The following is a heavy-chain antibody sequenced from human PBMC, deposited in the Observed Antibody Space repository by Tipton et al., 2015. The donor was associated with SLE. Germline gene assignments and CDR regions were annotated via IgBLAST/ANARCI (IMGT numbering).Heavy chain of an antibody. V-gene: IGHV4-34*01. CDR1: GGSFSGYY. CDR2: INHSGST. Sequence: TLSLTCAVYGGSFSGYYWSWIRQPPGKGLEWIGEINHSGSTNYNPSLKSRVTISVDTSKNQFSLKLSSVTAADTAVYYYARLWGAYYFDYWGQGTLVTVSS. J-gene: IGHJ4*02. D-gene: IGHD3-16*01. CDR3: ARLWGAYYFDY.